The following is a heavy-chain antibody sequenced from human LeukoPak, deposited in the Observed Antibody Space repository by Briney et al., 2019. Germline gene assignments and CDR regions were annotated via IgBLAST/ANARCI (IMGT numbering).Heavy chain of an antibody. CDR2: IYTSGST. D-gene: IGHD6-19*01. CDR1: GGSISSYY. Sequence: SETLSLTCTVSGGSISSYYWSWIRQPAGKGLEWIGRIYTSGSTNYNPSLKSRVTMSVDTSKNQFSLKLSSVTAADTAVYYRARDAPIVAGTQPEYFQHWGQGTLVTVSS. J-gene: IGHJ1*01. CDR3: ARDAPIVAGTQPEYFQH. V-gene: IGHV4-4*07.